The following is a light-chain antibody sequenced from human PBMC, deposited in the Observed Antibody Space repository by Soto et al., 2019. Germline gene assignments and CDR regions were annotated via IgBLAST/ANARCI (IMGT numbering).Light chain of an antibody. CDR3: KQRRIWYT. V-gene: IGKV3-11*01. J-gene: IGKJ2*01. CDR1: QSVSSY. Sequence: EIVLTQSPATLSLSPGERATLSCRASQSVSSYLAWYQHKPGQPPRLLIYDASNRATGIPTRFSGSGSGTDIILTISSLEPNDFAVYYCKQRRIWYTIGQVTKLVI. CDR2: DAS.